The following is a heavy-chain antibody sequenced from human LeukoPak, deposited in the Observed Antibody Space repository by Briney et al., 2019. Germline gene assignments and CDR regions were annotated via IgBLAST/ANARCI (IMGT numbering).Heavy chain of an antibody. Sequence: PGGSLRLSCAASGFTFSDYYMSWIRQAPGKGLEWGSYISSSSSYTNYADSVKGRFTISRDNAKNSLYLQMNSLRAEDTAVYYFARVIGGIRYFDWYNWFDPWGQGTLVTVSS. CDR3: ARVIGGIRYFDWYNWFDP. CDR2: ISSSSSYT. J-gene: IGHJ5*02. D-gene: IGHD3-9*01. CDR1: GFTFSDYY. V-gene: IGHV3-11*05.